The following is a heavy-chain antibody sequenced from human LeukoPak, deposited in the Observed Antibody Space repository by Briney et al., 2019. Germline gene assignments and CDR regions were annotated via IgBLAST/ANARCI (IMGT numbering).Heavy chain of an antibody. CDR1: GFSFSTYG. CDR2: IWYDGSKK. J-gene: IGHJ4*02. CDR3: TRDEHRYFNWLLDY. Sequence: GRSLRLSCAASGFSFSTYGMHWVRQAPGKGLEWVAVIWYDGSKKYYADSVKGRFTISRDNSKNTLYLQMNSLRAEDTAVYYCTRDEHRYFNWLLDYWGQGILVTVSS. D-gene: IGHD3-9*01. V-gene: IGHV3-33*01.